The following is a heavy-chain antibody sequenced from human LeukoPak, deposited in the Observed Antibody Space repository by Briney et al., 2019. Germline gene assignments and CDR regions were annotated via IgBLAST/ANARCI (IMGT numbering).Heavy chain of an antibody. CDR2: IYTSGST. D-gene: IGHD3-10*01. J-gene: IGHJ4*02. CDR1: GGSISSYY. Sequence: SETLSLTCTVSGGSISSYYWSWVRQPAGKGLEWSGRIYTSGSTNYNPSLKSRVTMSVDTSKNQFSLKLSSVTAADTAVYYCAGGSGSYYKRGFDYWGQGTLVTVSS. V-gene: IGHV4-4*07. CDR3: AGGSGSYYKRGFDY.